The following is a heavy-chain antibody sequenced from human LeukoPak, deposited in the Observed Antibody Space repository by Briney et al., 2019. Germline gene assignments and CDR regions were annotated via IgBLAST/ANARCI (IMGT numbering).Heavy chain of an antibody. J-gene: IGHJ4*02. CDR2: MNSDGRAT. CDR3: AREFEAPGFWAFDY. V-gene: IGHV3-74*03. CDR1: GFTLSSYW. D-gene: IGHD3-16*01. Sequence: GGSLRLSCAVSGFTLSSYWMHWVRQAPGKGLAGVARMNSDGRATTYADSVKGRFTISRDNAKNTLYLQMNSLRAEDTAVYYCAREFEAPGFWAFDYWGQRTLVTASS.